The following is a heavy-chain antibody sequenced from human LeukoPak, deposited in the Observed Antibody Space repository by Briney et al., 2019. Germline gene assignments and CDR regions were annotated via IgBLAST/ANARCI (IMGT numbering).Heavy chain of an antibody. CDR2: INHSGST. J-gene: IGHJ4*02. CDR1: GGSFSGYY. CDR3: ARGRYDSRILDY. D-gene: IGHD3-22*01. V-gene: IGHV4-34*01. Sequence: SETLSLTCAVYGGSFSGYYWSWIRQPPGKGLEWIGEINHSGSTNYNPSLKSRVTISVDTSKNQFSLKLSSVTAADTAVYYCARGRYDSRILDYWGQGTLVTVSS.